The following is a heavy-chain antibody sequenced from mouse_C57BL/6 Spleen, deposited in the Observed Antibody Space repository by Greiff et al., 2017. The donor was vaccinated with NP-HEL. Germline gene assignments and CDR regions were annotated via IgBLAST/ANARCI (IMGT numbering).Heavy chain of an antibody. J-gene: IGHJ2*01. D-gene: IGHD2-1*01. Sequence: EVKLQQSGAELVRPGASVKLSCTASGFNIKDYYMHWVKQRPEQGLEWIGRIDPEDGDSEYAQKFKGKATLTAATSSNTAYLPLSSLTSEDTAVDYWNYMDLPADYWGQGTTLTVSS. CDR3: NYMDLPADY. CDR1: GFNIKDYY. CDR2: IDPEDGDS. V-gene: IGHV14-1*01.